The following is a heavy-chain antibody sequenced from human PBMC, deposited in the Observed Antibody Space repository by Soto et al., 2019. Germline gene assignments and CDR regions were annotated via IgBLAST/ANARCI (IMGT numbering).Heavy chain of an antibody. CDR2: IFYSGRSGST. CDR1: GGSINSYF. CDR3: AKTALGWLDP. D-gene: IGHD2-21*02. V-gene: IGHV4-59*01. Sequence: SGTMSITLSVSGGSINSYFWSWIRQPPGKGLEWIGYIFYSGRSGSTNYNPSLKSRVTISVDTSKNQFSLKVSSVTAADTAVYYCAKTALGWLDPWGQGTLVTVSS. J-gene: IGHJ5*02.